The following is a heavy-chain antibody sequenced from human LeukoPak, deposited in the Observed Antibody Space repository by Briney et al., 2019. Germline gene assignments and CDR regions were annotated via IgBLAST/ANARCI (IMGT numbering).Heavy chain of an antibody. CDR2: ISGSGGST. D-gene: IGHD2-2*01. Sequence: PGGSLRLSCAASGFTFSSYAMSWVRQAPGKGPEWVSAISGSGGSTYYADSVKGRFTISRDNSKNTLYLQMNSLRAEDTAVYYCATPQLGYCSSTSCRSIDYWGQGTLVTVSS. J-gene: IGHJ4*02. CDR1: GFTFSSYA. CDR3: ATPQLGYCSSTSCRSIDY. V-gene: IGHV3-23*01.